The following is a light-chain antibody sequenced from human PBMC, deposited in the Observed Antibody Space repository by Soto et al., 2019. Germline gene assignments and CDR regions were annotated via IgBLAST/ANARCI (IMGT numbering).Light chain of an antibody. V-gene: IGKV3-11*01. CDR2: DAS. CDR1: QSVSSC. Sequence: IVLTQSPATLSWSPGERAALSCRASQSVSSCLAWYQQKPGQAARLLLYDASKTAASIPARCSGSGSGADFTLTISVLEPEDFAVYFWQQRSNCPSTFGGGTKVEI. CDR3: QQRSNCPST. J-gene: IGKJ4*01.